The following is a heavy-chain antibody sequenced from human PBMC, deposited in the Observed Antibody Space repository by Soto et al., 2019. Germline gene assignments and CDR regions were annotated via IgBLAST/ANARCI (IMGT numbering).Heavy chain of an antibody. J-gene: IGHJ5*02. Sequence: GGSLRLSCAASGFTFSSYSMNWVRQAPGKGPEWVSYISSSSSTIYYADSVKGRFTISRDNAKNSLYLQMNSLRAEDTAVYYCAREGSDSSLLFDPWGQGTLVTVSS. CDR3: AREGSDSSLLFDP. CDR2: ISSSSSTI. D-gene: IGHD6-13*01. V-gene: IGHV3-48*01. CDR1: GFTFSSYS.